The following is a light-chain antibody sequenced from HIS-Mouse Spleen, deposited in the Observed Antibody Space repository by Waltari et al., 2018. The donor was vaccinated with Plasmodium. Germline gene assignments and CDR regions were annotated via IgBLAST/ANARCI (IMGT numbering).Light chain of an antibody. Sequence: DIQLTQSPSFLSASVGDRVIITCRASQGISIDLAWYQQKPGKALKCLIYAAATLQSGVPSRCNGSGSGTEFTLTISSRQPEDFATYYCQQLNSYPLTFGGGTKVESK. V-gene: IGKV1-9*01. CDR2: AAA. CDR1: QGISID. CDR3: QQLNSYPLT. J-gene: IGKJ4*01.